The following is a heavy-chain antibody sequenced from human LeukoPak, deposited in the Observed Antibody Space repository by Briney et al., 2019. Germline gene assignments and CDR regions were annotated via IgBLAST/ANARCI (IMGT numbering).Heavy chain of an antibody. J-gene: IGHJ4*02. D-gene: IGHD2-21*02. Sequence: GGSLRLSCAASGFTFSNYAMTWVRQAPGKGLEWVPTIHPSGGRSFYAVSVKGHFTISRDNSKNTLHLQMNSLRGEDTAIYHCVKDWSDESRCGGDCLDSWGQGTQVIVSS. CDR3: VKDWSDESRCGGDCLDS. CDR1: GFTFSNYA. V-gene: IGHV3-23*01. CDR2: IHPSGGRS.